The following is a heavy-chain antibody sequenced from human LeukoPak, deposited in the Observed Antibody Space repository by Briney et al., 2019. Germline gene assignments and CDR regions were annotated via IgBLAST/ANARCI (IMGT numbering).Heavy chain of an antibody. J-gene: IGHJ4*02. CDR2: IIPILGIA. V-gene: IGHV1-69*04. Sequence: GASVKVSCKASGGTFSSYAISWVRQAPGQGLEWMGRIIPILGIANYAQKFQGRVTITADKSTSTAYMELSSLRSEDTAVYYCAIDPVGATSAVHYWGQGTLVTVSS. CDR3: AIDPVGATSAVHY. CDR1: GGTFSSYA. D-gene: IGHD1-26*01.